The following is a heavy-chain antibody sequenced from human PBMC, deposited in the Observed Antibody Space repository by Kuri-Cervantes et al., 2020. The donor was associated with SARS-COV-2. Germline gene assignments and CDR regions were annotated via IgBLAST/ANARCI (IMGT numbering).Heavy chain of an antibody. V-gene: IGHV3-21*01. D-gene: IGHD2-21*01. CDR2: ISGSGSYI. CDR3: ARVAGQGPIYYYYMDV. Sequence: LSLTCVGTGFTFSGYTMNWVRQAPGKAPQWVSSISGSGSYIYYADSVKGRFTIPRDSAKNSLYLQMNSLRGEDTAVYYCARVAGQGPIYYYYMDVWGKGTTVTVSS. CDR1: GFTFSGYT. J-gene: IGHJ6*03.